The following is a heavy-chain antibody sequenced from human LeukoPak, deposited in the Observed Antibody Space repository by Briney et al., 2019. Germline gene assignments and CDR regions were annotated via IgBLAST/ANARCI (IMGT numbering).Heavy chain of an antibody. CDR3: VSMGSDGFDI. Sequence: ASVKVSCKASGYTFSNYAMNWVRQAPGQGLEFMGWINTYNGNPTYAQAFTGRFVFSVDTSVSMAYLQISSLKTEDTAVYYCVSMGSDGFDIWGQGTMIIASS. J-gene: IGHJ3*02. D-gene: IGHD3-16*01. V-gene: IGHV7-4-1*04. CDR1: GYTFSNYA. CDR2: INTYNGNP.